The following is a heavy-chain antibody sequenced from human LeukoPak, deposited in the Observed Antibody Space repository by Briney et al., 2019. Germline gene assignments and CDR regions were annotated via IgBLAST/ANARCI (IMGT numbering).Heavy chain of an antibody. D-gene: IGHD3-10*01. CDR2: INHSGST. CDR3: ARGKVLWFGELLPFDY. J-gene: IGHJ4*02. Sequence: SETLSLTCAVYGGSFSGYYWSWIRQPPGKGLEWIGEINHSGSTDYNPSLKSRVTISVDTSKNQFSLKLSSVTAADTAVYYCARGKVLWFGELLPFDYWGQGTLVTVSS. CDR1: GGSFSGYY. V-gene: IGHV4-34*01.